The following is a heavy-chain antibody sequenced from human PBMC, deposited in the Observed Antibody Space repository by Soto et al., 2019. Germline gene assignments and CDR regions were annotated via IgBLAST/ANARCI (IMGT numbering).Heavy chain of an antibody. D-gene: IGHD2-2*02. CDR1: GYTFTSYA. Sequence: QVQLVQSGAEVKKPGASVKVSCKASGYTFTSYAMHWVRQAPGQRHVWMGWINAGNGNTKYSQKFQGRVTFTRDASASTDSMELSRLRSEGPAVYYCAPSFAVAAAIGYWGQGTLVTVSA. J-gene: IGHJ4*02. V-gene: IGHV1-3*01. CDR3: APSFAVAAAIGY. CDR2: INAGNGNT.